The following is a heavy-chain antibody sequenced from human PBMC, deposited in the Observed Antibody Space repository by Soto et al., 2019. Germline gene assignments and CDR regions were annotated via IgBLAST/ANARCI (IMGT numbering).Heavy chain of an antibody. J-gene: IGHJ4*02. Sequence: QVQLVQSGAEVKKPGSSVKVSCKASGGTFSSYAISWVRQAPGQGLEWMGGIIPIFGTANYAQKFQGRVRXTXDXYTSTAYMELSSLRSEDTAVYYCCVVSGYYEWYFDYWGQGTLVTVSS. V-gene: IGHV1-69*05. CDR3: CVVSGYYEWYFDY. CDR1: GGTFSSYA. CDR2: IIPIFGTA. D-gene: IGHD3-22*01.